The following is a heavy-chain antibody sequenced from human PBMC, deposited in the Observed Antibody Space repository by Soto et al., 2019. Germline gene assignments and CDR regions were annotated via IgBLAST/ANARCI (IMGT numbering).Heavy chain of an antibody. Sequence: XGSLGLSFAASGFIVRSYAMNGVRQAPGKGLEWVSYISVGSGSIFYADSVKGRFTISRDDAKNSLYLQMNTLRGEDTAVYYCVRDDRWAFDIWGQGTMVTVSS. CDR1: GFIVRSYA. V-gene: IGHV3-48*01. CDR3: VRDDRWAFDI. D-gene: IGHD3-22*01. CDR2: ISVGSGSI. J-gene: IGHJ3*02.